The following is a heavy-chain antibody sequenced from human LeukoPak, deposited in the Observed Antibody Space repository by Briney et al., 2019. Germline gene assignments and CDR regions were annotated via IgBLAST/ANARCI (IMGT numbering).Heavy chain of an antibody. CDR1: GFTFSGYW. J-gene: IGHJ4*02. Sequence: QPGGSLRLSCAASGFTFSGYWMHWVRQAPGKGLVWVSRIKSDGSITSYADSVKGRVTISRDNAKNTLYLQMNSLRAEDTAVYYCAKGWADMIAFGGIEFDYWGQGTLVTVSS. CDR2: IKSDGSIT. D-gene: IGHD3-16*01. CDR3: AKGWADMIAFGGIEFDY. V-gene: IGHV3-74*01.